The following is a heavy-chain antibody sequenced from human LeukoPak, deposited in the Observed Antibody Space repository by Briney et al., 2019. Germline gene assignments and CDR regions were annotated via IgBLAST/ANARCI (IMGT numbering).Heavy chain of an antibody. Sequence: GGSLRLSCAASGFTFSSYEMNWVRQAPGKGLEWVSYISTSASTIYYADSVKGRFTSSRDNSKNTLYLQMNSLKAEDAAVYYCARVLSGSYDNYFDYWGQGTLVTVSS. J-gene: IGHJ4*02. D-gene: IGHD1-26*01. CDR2: ISTSASTI. V-gene: IGHV3-48*03. CDR1: GFTFSSYE. CDR3: ARVLSGSYDNYFDY.